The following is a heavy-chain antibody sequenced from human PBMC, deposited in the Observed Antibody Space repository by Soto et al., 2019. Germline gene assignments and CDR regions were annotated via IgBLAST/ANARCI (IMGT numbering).Heavy chain of an antibody. D-gene: IGHD2-2*01. Sequence: GSLRLSCAASGFTFSDHYMDWVRQAPGKGLERVGRTRNKANSYTTEYAASVKGRFTISRDDSKNSLYLQMNSLKTEDTAVYYCARGGYCSSTSCFSDYYGMDVWGQGTTVTVSS. CDR3: ARGGYCSSTSCFSDYYGMDV. CDR2: TRNKANSYTT. V-gene: IGHV3-72*01. CDR1: GFTFSDHY. J-gene: IGHJ6*02.